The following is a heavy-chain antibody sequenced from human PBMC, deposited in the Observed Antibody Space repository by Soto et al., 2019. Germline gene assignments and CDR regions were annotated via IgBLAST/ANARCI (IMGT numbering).Heavy chain of an antibody. CDR3: AVNWNYYYFDY. CDR1: DASISSYY. D-gene: IGHD1-7*01. Sequence: SETLSLTCTVSDASISSYYWSWIRQPPGKGLEWIGYIYYSGTTIYSPTLKSRVTISVDTSKNQFSLKLSSVTAADTAVYYCAVNWNYYYFDYWGQGTLVTVSS. J-gene: IGHJ4*02. CDR2: IYYSGTT. V-gene: IGHV4-59*01.